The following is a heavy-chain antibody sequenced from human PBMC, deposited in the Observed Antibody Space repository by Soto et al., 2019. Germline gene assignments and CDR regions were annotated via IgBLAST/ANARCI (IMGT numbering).Heavy chain of an antibody. CDR2: IYWDDSK. V-gene: IGHV2-5*02. CDR1: GFSLTTDRVG. CDR3: AHAYGGRSLS. J-gene: IGHJ5*02. D-gene: IGHD1-26*01. Sequence: QITLKESGPTLVKPTQTLTLTCTFSGFSLTTDRVGVGWIRQPPGEALEWLAVIYWDDSKTHRPSLESRLTITKDTSKIQVALTMTNMDSLDTATYYCAHAYGGRSLSWGQGTLVTVSS.